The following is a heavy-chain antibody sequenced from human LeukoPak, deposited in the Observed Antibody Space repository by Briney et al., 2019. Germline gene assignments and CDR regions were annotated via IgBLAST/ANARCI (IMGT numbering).Heavy chain of an antibody. CDR1: GYTLTELS. CDR2: FDPEDGET. D-gene: IGHD2-15*01. Sequence: GASVKVSCKVSGYTLTELSMHWVRQAPGKGLELMGGFDPEDGETIYAQKFQGRVTMTEDTSTDTAYMELSSLRSEDTAVYYCARLNVVVVAATMDHYYYMDVWGKGTTVTVSS. CDR3: ARLNVVVVAATMDHYYYMDV. J-gene: IGHJ6*03. V-gene: IGHV1-24*01.